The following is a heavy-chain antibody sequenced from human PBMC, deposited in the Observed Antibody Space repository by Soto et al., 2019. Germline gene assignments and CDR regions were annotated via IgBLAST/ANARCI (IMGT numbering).Heavy chain of an antibody. D-gene: IGHD3-9*01. CDR3: ARDRWAYYDILTGYPSDAFDI. CDR1: GYTFTSYG. CDR2: ISAYNGNT. J-gene: IGHJ3*02. V-gene: IGHV1-18*04. Sequence: GASVKVSCKASGYTFTSYGISWVRQAPGQGLEWMGWISAYNGNTNYAQKLQGRVTMTTDTSTSTAYMELRSLRSDDTAVYYCARDRWAYYDILTGYPSDAFDIWRQGTMVTVSS.